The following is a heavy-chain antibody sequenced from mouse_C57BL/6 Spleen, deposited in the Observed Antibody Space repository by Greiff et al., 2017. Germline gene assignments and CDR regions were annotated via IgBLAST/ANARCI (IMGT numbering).Heavy chain of an antibody. J-gene: IGHJ4*01. Sequence: QVQLQQSGAELARPGASVKLSCKASGYTFTSSGISWVKQRTGQGLEWIGEIYPRSGNTYYNEKFKGKATLTADKSSSTAYMELRSLTSEDSSVYFCARSYYDYDTYAMDYWGQGTSVTVSS. D-gene: IGHD2-4*01. CDR2: IYPRSGNT. V-gene: IGHV1-81*01. CDR1: GYTFTSSG. CDR3: ARSYYDYDTYAMDY.